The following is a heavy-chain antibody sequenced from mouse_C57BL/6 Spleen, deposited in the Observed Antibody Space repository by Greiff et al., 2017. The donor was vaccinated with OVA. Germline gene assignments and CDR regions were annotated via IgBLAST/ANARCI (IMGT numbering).Heavy chain of an antibody. CDR2: IRSKSNNYAT. CDR3: VRHEDDYSFAY. D-gene: IGHD1-1*01. Sequence: EVMLVESGGGLVQPKGSLKLSCAASGFSFNTYAMNWVRQAPGKGLEWVARIRSKSNNYATYYADSVKDRFTISRDDSESMLYLQMNNLKTEDTAMYYCVRHEDDYSFAYWGQGTLVTVSA. V-gene: IGHV10-1*01. CDR1: GFSFNTYA. J-gene: IGHJ3*01.